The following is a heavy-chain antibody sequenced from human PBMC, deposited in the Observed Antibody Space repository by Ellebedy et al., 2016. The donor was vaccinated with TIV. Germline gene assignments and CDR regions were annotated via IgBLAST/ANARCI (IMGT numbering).Heavy chain of an antibody. D-gene: IGHD2-2*01. V-gene: IGHV3-23*01. CDR3: AKGLGEWPHCSTPSCYGAVGYYYHYYALDV. J-gene: IGHJ6*02. CDR2: MSGGGDKI. Sequence: GESLKISCTGSGFTFRAYAMSWVRQAPGKGLAWVSGMSGGGDKIHYADSVKGRFTMSKDTSETTLYLQMDSLTAEDTAVYFCAKGLGEWPHCSTPSCYGAVGYYYHYYALDVWGQGASVTVSS. CDR1: GFTFRAYA.